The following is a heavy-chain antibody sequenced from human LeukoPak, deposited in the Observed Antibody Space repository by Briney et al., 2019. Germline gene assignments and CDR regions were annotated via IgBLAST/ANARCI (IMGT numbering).Heavy chain of an antibody. CDR3: ARDGAPTVNSFDY. V-gene: IGHV3-20*04. J-gene: IGHJ4*02. CDR2: INWNGGST. Sequence: PGGSLRLSCAASGFTFDDYGMSWVRQAPGKGVEWVSGINWNGGSTGYADSVKGRFTISRDNAKKSLYLQMNSLRAEDTALYYCARDGAPTVNSFDYWGQGSLVTVSS. CDR1: GFTFDDYG. D-gene: IGHD4-17*01.